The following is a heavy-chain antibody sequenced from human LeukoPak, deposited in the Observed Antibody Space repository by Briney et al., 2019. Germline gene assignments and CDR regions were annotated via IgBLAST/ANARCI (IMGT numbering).Heavy chain of an antibody. D-gene: IGHD1-1*01. CDR2: IYSGGST. J-gene: IGHJ4*02. V-gene: IGHV3-66*01. CDR3: ARSGTGFFDY. CDR1: GFTFSSYA. Sequence: PGGSLRLSCAASGFTFSSYAMSWVRQAPGKGLEWVSVIYSGGSTYYADSVKGRFTISRDNSKNTLYLQVNSLRAEDTAVYYCARSGTGFFDYWGQGTLVTVSS.